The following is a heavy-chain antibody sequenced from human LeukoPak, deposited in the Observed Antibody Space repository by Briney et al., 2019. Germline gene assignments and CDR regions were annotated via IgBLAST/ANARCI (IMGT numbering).Heavy chain of an antibody. CDR2: IYYSGST. CDR1: GGSISSYY. J-gene: IGHJ4*02. Sequence: SETLSLTCTVSGGSISSYYWSWIRQPPGKGLEWIGYIYYSGSTNYNPPLKSRVTISVDTSKNQFSLKLSSVTAADTAVYYCAREDYYDSSGRDYWGQGTLVTVSS. D-gene: IGHD3-22*01. V-gene: IGHV4-59*12. CDR3: AREDYYDSSGRDY.